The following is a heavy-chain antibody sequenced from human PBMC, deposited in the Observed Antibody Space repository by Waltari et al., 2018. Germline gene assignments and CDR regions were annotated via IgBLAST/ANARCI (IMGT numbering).Heavy chain of an antibody. J-gene: IGHJ4*02. V-gene: IGHV3-7*01. CDR3: ARDDGNPFDY. CDR2: IKRDGSGK. CDR1: GFSFSTYW. D-gene: IGHD4-17*01. Sequence: EVQLVESGGGLVQPGGSLRLSCAASGFSFSTYWMSWVRQAPGKWLEWVANIKRDGSGKYYVDSVKGRFTISRDNAKNSLYLQMNSLRAEDTAVYYCARDDGNPFDYWGQGTLVTVSS.